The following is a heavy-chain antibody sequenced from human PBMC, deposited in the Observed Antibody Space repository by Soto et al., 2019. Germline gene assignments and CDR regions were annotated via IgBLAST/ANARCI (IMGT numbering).Heavy chain of an antibody. Sequence: PSETLSLTCTVSGASIITDNYFWVWIRQYPRRGLELIGSISYSGRTYDNPSLQSRVTISIDASKNQFSLKLTSVTTADTAVYYCARRRASDYGGNHHPYYFDRWGQGALVTVSS. D-gene: IGHD4-17*01. CDR3: ARRRASDYGGNHHPYYFDR. J-gene: IGHJ4*02. V-gene: IGHV4-39*01. CDR1: GASIITDNYF. CDR2: ISYSGRT.